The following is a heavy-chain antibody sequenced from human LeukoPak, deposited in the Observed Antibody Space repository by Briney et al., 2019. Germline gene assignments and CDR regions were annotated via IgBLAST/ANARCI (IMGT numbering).Heavy chain of an antibody. CDR2: IYYSGST. V-gene: IGHV4-61*01. CDR1: GGSITSGTYY. D-gene: IGHD3-10*01. CDR3: ARDRRHYYGSGSYYNMFDY. J-gene: IGHJ4*02. Sequence: SETLSLTCTVSGGSITSGTYYWSWIRQPPGTGLEWIGYIYYSGSTNYNPSLKSRVTISVDTSKNQFSLKLSSVTAADTAVYYCARDRRHYYGSGSYYNMFDYWGQGTLVTVSS.